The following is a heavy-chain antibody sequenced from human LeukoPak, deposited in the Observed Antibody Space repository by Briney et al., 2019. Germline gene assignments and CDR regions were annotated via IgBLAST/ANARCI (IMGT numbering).Heavy chain of an antibody. J-gene: IGHJ4*01. CDR3: ASQFWWTAVTATALDY. CDR1: GFTFSDYY. D-gene: IGHD2-21*02. V-gene: IGHV3-7*05. CDR2: IKEDGSEK. Sequence: GGSLRLSCAASGFTFSDYYMSWIRQAPRKGLEWVANIKEDGSEKYYVDSVKGRFTISRDNAKNSLYLQMNSLRPEDTAVYYCASQFWWTAVTATALDYWGHGTLVTVSS.